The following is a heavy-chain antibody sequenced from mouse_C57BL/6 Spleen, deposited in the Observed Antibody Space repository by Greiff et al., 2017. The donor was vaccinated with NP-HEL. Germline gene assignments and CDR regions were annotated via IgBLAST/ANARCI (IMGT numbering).Heavy chain of an antibody. CDR3: ARQDTTVDIDY. J-gene: IGHJ2*01. CDR1: GFTFSSYG. D-gene: IGHD1-1*01. V-gene: IGHV5-6*01. CDR2: ISSGGSYT. Sequence: EVMLVESGGDLVKPGGSLKLSCAASGFTFSSYGMSWVRQTPDKRLEWVATISSGGSYTYYPDSVKGRFTISRDNAKNTLYLQMSSLKSEDTAMYYCARQDTTVDIDYWGQGTTLTVSS.